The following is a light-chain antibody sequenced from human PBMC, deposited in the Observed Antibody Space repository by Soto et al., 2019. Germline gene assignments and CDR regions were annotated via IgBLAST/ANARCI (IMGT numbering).Light chain of an antibody. CDR1: QSAGNF. Sequence: EIVLTQSPGTLSLSPGETASLSCRASQSAGNFLAWYQQKPGQAPRLLIYDASNRATGIPARFSGSGSGTDFTLTIRSLEHEDFEVKYCQGRGTRVTFGQGTRLEIK. V-gene: IGKV3-11*01. J-gene: IGKJ5*01. CDR3: QGRGTRVT. CDR2: DAS.